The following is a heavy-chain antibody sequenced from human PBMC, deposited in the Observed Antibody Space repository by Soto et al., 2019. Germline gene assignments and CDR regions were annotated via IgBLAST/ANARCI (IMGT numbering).Heavy chain of an antibody. D-gene: IGHD3-16*01. CDR1: NASISSYY. J-gene: IGHJ2*01. CDR2: MAPSGSS. Sequence: QVRLQESGPGLVKPSETLSLTCTVSNASISSYYWSWIRQPPGKRLEWIGYMAPSGSSKYNPSLAGRVTISVDTSRKQVCVKWASVTASDTAVYDCASDGIFVDDIKDNCGSNVWGRG. CDR3: ASDGIFVDDIKDNCGSNV. V-gene: IGHV4-59*01.